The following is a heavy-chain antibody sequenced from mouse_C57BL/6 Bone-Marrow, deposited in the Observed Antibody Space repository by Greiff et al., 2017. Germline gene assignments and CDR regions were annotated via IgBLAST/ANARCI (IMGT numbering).Heavy chain of an antibody. J-gene: IGHJ2*01. V-gene: IGHV1-62-2*01. CDR2: FYPGSGSI. Sequence: VQLQQSGAELVKPGASVKLSCKASGYTFTEYTIHWVKQRSGQGLEWIGWFYPGSGSIKYNEKFKDKATLTADKSSSTVYMELSRLTSEDSAVYFCARHAPFITTVVARYYFDYWGQGTTRTVSS. D-gene: IGHD1-1*01. CDR1: GYTFTEYT. CDR3: ARHAPFITTVVARYYFDY.